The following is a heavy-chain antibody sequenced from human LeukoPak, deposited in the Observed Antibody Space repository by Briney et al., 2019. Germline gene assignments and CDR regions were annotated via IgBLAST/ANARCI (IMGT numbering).Heavy chain of an antibody. Sequence: ASVKVSCKASGYTFTGYYMHWVRQATGQGLEWMGWMNPNSGNTGYAQKFQGRVTMTRNTSISTAYMELSSLRSEDTAVYYCARLVGAPDGGWFDPWGQGTLVTVSS. CDR3: ARLVGAPDGGWFDP. D-gene: IGHD1-26*01. V-gene: IGHV1-8*02. CDR2: MNPNSGNT. J-gene: IGHJ5*02. CDR1: GYTFTGYY.